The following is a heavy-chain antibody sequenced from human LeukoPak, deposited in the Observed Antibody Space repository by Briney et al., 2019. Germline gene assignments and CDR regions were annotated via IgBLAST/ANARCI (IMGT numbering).Heavy chain of an antibody. Sequence: PGGSLTLSCQASGFPFRSYAITWVRQAPGKGREWVSSIGSDGKTHYSESVKGRFTISRDNSKKTVYLQMNSLRAEDTAVYYCAKDRGLVGSTPSNFDYWGQGTLVTVSS. V-gene: IGHV3-23*01. CDR3: AKDRGLVGSTPSNFDY. J-gene: IGHJ4*02. CDR2: IGSDGKT. CDR1: GFPFRSYA. D-gene: IGHD1-26*01.